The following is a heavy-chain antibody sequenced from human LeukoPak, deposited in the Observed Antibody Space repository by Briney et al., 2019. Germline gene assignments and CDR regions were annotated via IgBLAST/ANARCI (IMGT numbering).Heavy chain of an antibody. J-gene: IGHJ3*02. CDR3: ARVGAWGPDAFDI. Sequence: GGSLRLSCAGSGFTFSSYEMNWVRQAPGKGLEWVANIKQDGSEKYYVDSVKGRFTISRDNARKSLYLQMNSLRAEDTAVYYCARVGAWGPDAFDIWGQGTMVTVSS. V-gene: IGHV3-7*03. D-gene: IGHD3-16*01. CDR1: GFTFSSYE. CDR2: IKQDGSEK.